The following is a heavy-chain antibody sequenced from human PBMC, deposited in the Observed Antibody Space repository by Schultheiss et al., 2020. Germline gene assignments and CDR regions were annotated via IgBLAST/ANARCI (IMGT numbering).Heavy chain of an antibody. CDR3: ARLGTIFGVVSRLEIDY. CDR2: IYYSGST. Sequence: GSLRLSCAVYGGSFSGYYWSWIRQPPGKGLEWIGYIYYSGSTNYNPSLKSRVTISVDTSKNQFSLKLSSVTAADTAVYYCARLGTIFGVVSRLEIDYWGQGTLVTVSS. D-gene: IGHD3-3*01. J-gene: IGHJ4*02. V-gene: IGHV4-59*08. CDR1: GGSFSGYY.